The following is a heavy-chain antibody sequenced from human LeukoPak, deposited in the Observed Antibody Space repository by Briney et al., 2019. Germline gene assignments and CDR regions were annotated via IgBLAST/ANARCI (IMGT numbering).Heavy chain of an antibody. V-gene: IGHV4-39*01. CDR3: ASLVVVTAIFDY. CDR1: GGSISSSSYY. CDR2: IYYSGST. J-gene: IGHJ4*02. Sequence: PSETLSLTCTVSGGSISSSSYYWGWIRQPPGKGLEWIGSIYYSGSTYYNPSPKSRVTISVDTSKNQFSLKLSSVTAADTAVYYCASLVVVTAIFDYWGQGTLVTVSS. D-gene: IGHD2-21*02.